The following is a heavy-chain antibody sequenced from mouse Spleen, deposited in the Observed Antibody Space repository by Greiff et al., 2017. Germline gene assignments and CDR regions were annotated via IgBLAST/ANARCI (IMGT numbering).Heavy chain of an antibody. CDR3: ARSEGNYGDY. J-gene: IGHJ2*01. D-gene: IGHD2-1*01. V-gene: IGHV14-1*01. CDR1: GFNIKDYY. CDR2: IDPEDGDT. Sequence: VQLKQSGAELVRPGASVKLSCTASGFNIKDYYMHWVKQRPEQGLEWIGRIDPEDGDTEYAPKFQGKATITADTSSNTAYLQLSSLTSEDTAVYYCARSEGNYGDYWGQGTTLTVSS.